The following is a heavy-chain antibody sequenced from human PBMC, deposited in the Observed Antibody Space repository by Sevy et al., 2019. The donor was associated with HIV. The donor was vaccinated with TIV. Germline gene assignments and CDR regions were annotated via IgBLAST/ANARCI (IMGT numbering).Heavy chain of an antibody. V-gene: IGHV1-2*02. J-gene: IGHJ4*02. CDR3: ARMGDYSDSSGYYPLKF. CDR2: INPNNGGT. D-gene: IGHD3-22*01. CDR1: GYTFTGYY. Sequence: ASVKVSCKASGYTFTGYYVHWVRQAPGQGLEWMGWINPNNGGTYFAKKFQDSVTLTTDTSVNTEYMELRSLTFDDTAIYYCARMGDYSDSSGYYPLKFWGQGTLVTVSS.